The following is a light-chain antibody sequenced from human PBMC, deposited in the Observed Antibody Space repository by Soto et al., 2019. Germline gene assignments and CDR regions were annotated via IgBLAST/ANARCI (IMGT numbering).Light chain of an antibody. J-gene: IGKJ1*01. CDR3: QHYKMYSPWT. CDR1: QSITTW. V-gene: IGKV1-5*01. CDR2: DVS. Sequence: DIQMTQSPSTVSAYVGDSVTITCRASQSITTWLAWYQQRPGKAPKLLIYDVSSLQSGVPSRFSGSGSGTAFTLTISSLQPDDFATYYCQHYKMYSPWTFGHGTKVEIQ.